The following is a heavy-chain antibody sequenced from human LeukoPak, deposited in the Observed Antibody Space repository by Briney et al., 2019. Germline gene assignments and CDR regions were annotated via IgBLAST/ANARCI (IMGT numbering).Heavy chain of an antibody. CDR1: GDSISSSPYY. J-gene: IGHJ4*02. CDR2: VFYSGTT. CDR3: ARGGCQQTSTFDF. V-gene: IGHV4-39*07. D-gene: IGHD1/OR15-1a*01. Sequence: SETLSLTCAVSGDSISSSPYYWVWIRQPPGKGLEWIGGVFYSGTTYYNPSLKSRVTISVDTSKNQFSLQLRSVTAADTAVYYCARGGCQQTSTFDFWGQGTLVTVSS.